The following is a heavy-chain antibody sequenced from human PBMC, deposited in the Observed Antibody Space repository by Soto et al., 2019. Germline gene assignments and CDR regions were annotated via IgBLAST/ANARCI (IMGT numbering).Heavy chain of an antibody. J-gene: IGHJ4*02. D-gene: IGHD3-3*02. CDR2: ISYDGSNK. CDR1: GFTFSSYA. V-gene: IGHV3-30-3*01. Sequence: GGSVRLSCAASGFTFSSYAMHWVRQAPGKGLEWVAVISYDGSNKYYADSVKGRFTISRDNSTNTLYLQMNSLRAEDTAVYYCARDLAWGQGTLVTVSS. CDR3: ARDLA.